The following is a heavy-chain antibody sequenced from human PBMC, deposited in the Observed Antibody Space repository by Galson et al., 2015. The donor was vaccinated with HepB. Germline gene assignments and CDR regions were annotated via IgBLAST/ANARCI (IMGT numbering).Heavy chain of an antibody. D-gene: IGHD1-26*01. J-gene: IGHJ4*02. CDR2: ISYDGSNK. Sequence: SLRLSCAASRFTFSSYAMHWVRQAPGKGLEWVAVISYDGSNKYYADSVKGRFTIPRDNSKNTLYLQMNSLRAEDTAVYYCARDRGGSYHFDYWGQGTLVTVSS. V-gene: IGHV3-30-3*01. CDR3: ARDRGGSYHFDY. CDR1: RFTFSSYA.